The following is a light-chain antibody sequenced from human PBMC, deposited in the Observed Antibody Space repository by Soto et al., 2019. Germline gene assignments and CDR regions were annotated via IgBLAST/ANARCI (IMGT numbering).Light chain of an antibody. J-gene: IGKJ1*01. V-gene: IGKV3-11*01. CDR3: QQRSNWPRT. Sequence: EIVLTQSPATLSLSPGERATLSCRASQSVSSYLAWYQQKPGQAPRLLIYDASNRATGIPARFSGSGSGTDFTLTISSLEPEDFAVYYCQQRSNWPRTLGQGTQVEIK. CDR2: DAS. CDR1: QSVSSY.